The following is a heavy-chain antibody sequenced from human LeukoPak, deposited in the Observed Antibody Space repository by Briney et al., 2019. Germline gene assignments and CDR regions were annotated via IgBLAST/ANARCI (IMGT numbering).Heavy chain of an antibody. J-gene: IGHJ4*02. D-gene: IGHD2-2*01. Sequence: GGSLRLSCAASGFTFSSYAMSWVRQAPGKGLEWVSAISGSGGSTYYADSVKGRFTISRDNSKNTLYLQMNSLRAEDTAVYYCANLLIPFIVVVPAAPKESGPIDYWGQGTLVTVSS. CDR2: ISGSGGST. CDR1: GFTFSSYA. V-gene: IGHV3-23*01. CDR3: ANLLIPFIVVVPAAPKESGPIDY.